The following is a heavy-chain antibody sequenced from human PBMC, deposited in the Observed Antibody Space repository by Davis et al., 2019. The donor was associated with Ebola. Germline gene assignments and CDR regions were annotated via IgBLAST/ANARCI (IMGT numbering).Heavy chain of an antibody. CDR1: GFTFGDYA. J-gene: IGHJ4*02. Sequence: GESLKISCTGSGFTFGDYAMTWVRQAPGKGLKWVGFIRSKTYGGTTEYGASVTGRFSISRDDSKSVAHLQIDSLRTEDTAVYYCARDRFYNGAGATDYWGQGTLVTVSS. CDR2: IRSKTYGGTT. V-gene: IGHV3-49*04. D-gene: IGHD1-26*01. CDR3: ARDRFYNGAGATDY.